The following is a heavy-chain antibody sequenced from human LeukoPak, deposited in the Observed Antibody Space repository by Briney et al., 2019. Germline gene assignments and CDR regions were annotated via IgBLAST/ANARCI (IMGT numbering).Heavy chain of an antibody. D-gene: IGHD1-26*01. V-gene: IGHV3-30*01. CDR3: AREGEGAFDV. J-gene: IGHJ3*01. CDR2: ISPDGNDK. Sequence: PGRSLRLSCAASGFIFSTYAMHWVRQAPGKGLEWVPFISPDGNDKLYAHSVKGRLHIPRESSENTLYLQINRLGAEDEVVYYCAREGEGAFDVWGQGTMVSVSS. CDR1: GFIFSTYA.